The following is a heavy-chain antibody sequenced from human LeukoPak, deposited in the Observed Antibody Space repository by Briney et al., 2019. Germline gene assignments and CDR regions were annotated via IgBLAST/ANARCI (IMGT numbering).Heavy chain of an antibody. CDR3: ARRHGGIDAFDI. J-gene: IGHJ3*02. CDR2: ISSSSSYI. V-gene: IGHV3-21*01. CDR1: GFTFSFFA. Sequence: GGSLRLSSAASGFTFSFFAMYWVRQAPGKGLEWVSSISSSSSYIYYADSVKGRFTISRDNAKNSLYLQMNSLRAEDTAVYYCARRHGGIDAFDIWGQGTMVTVSS. D-gene: IGHD4-23*01.